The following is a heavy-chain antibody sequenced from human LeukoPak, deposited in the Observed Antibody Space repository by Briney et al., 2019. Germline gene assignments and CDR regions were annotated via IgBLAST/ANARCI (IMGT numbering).Heavy chain of an antibody. D-gene: IGHD3-10*01. J-gene: IGHJ4*02. CDR1: GFTFSSYG. CDR3: AKGNNMVRGVIIIPGYFDY. Sequence: PGRSLRLSCAASGFTFSSYGMHWVRQAPGKGLEWVAVISYDGSNKYYADSVKGRFTISRDNSKNTLYLQMNGLRAEDTAVYYCAKGNNMVRGVIIIPGYFDYWGQGTLVTISA. CDR2: ISYDGSNK. V-gene: IGHV3-30*18.